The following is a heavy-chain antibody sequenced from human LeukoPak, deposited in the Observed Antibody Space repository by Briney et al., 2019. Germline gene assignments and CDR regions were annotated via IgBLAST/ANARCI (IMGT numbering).Heavy chain of an antibody. CDR1: GGSISSSSYY. CDR3: ARSLVGATLIDY. J-gene: IGHJ4*02. V-gene: IGHV4-39*01. CDR2: IYYSGST. Sequence: SETLSLTCTVSGGSISSSSYYWGWIRQPPGKGLEWIGSIYYSGSTYYNPSLKSRVTISVDTSKNQFSLKLSSVIAADTAVYYCARSLVGATLIDYWGQGTLVTVSS. D-gene: IGHD1-26*01.